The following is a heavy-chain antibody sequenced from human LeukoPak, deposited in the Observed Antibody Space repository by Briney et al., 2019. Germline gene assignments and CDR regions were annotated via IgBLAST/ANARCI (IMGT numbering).Heavy chain of an antibody. CDR1: GGSISDTRDY. V-gene: IGHV4-39*01. D-gene: IGHD3-16*01. Sequence: SEALSLTCSVSGGSISDTRDYWGWIRQPPGKRLEWIGSIYYSGSTHYNPSLRSRVSMSIDTSKRQFSLKLASVTAADTGLYYCARNHSGATGTPGGWFDSWGQGTLVIVSS. CDR3: ARNHSGATGTPGGWFDS. CDR2: IYYSGST. J-gene: IGHJ5*01.